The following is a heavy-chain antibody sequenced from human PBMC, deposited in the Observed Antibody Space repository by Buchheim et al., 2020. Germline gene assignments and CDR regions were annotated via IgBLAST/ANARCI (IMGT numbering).Heavy chain of an antibody. CDR2: IRKKDGTT. D-gene: IGHD4/OR15-4a*01. Sequence: EVKVVESGGGLVQPGRSLRLSCSTSGIRFSEYTMNWVRQAPGKGLEWVGFIRKKDGTTEYAASVEGRFFISRDDSINVAYLQMNNLETDDSAVYYCTAGRARWGQGT. CDR1: GIRFSEYT. V-gene: IGHV3-49*04. J-gene: IGHJ4*02. CDR3: TAGRAR.